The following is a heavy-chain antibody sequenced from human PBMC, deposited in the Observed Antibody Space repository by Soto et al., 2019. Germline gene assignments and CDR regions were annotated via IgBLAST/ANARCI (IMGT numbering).Heavy chain of an antibody. D-gene: IGHD3-22*01. J-gene: IGHJ4*02. V-gene: IGHV1-8*01. CDR3: ARGIGAYDSSGYYYPYFDY. CDR1: GYTFTSYD. Sequence: ASVKVSCKASGYTFTSYDINWVRQATGQGLEWMGWMNPNSGNTGYAQKFQGRVTMTRNTSISTAYMELSSLRSEDTAVYYCARGIGAYDSSGYYYPYFDYWGQGTLVSVSS. CDR2: MNPNSGNT.